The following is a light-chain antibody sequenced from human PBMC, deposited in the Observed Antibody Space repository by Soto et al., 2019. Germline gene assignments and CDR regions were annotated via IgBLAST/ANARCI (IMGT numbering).Light chain of an antibody. CDR2: EVS. V-gene: IGKV2-30*02. CDR1: QSLIHSDGSTY. Sequence: DVVLTQSPLSLPVTLGQPASISWRSSQSLIHSDGSTYLSWFQQRPGQSPRRLIYEVSDRDSGGPDRFSGSGSGTDFTLKISRVEAEDVGVYYCMQGTHWPWTFGQGTKVEIK. CDR3: MQGTHWPWT. J-gene: IGKJ1*01.